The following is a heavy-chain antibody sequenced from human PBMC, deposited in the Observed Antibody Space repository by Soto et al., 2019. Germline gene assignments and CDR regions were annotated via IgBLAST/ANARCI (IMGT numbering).Heavy chain of an antibody. V-gene: IGHV3-53*02. CDR1: RFTVSSTY. Sequence: EVQLVESGGGLIQPGGSLRLSCAASRFTVSSTYMSWVRQAPGKGLEWVSVIYGGGNTYYADSVRARFTISRDNSKNTLYLQMNSLRAEDTAVYYCARELLVTIFGVVTRVGMDVWGQGTTVTVSS. CDR3: ARELLVTIFGVVTRVGMDV. CDR2: IYGGGNT. D-gene: IGHD3-3*01. J-gene: IGHJ6*02.